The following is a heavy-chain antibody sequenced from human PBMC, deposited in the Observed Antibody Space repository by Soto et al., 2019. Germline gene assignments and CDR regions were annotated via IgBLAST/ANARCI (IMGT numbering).Heavy chain of an antibody. V-gene: IGHV3-23*01. CDR3: ARRGSGSYYDY. CDR1: GFTFSSYA. CDR2: ISGSGGST. D-gene: IGHD1-26*01. Sequence: EVQLLESGGGLVQPGGSPRLSCAASGFTFSSYAMRWVRQAPVKGLEWVSAISGSGGSTYYADSVKGRFTISRDNSKNTLYLQMNSLRAEDMAVYYCARRGSGSYYDYWGQGTLVTVSS. J-gene: IGHJ4*02.